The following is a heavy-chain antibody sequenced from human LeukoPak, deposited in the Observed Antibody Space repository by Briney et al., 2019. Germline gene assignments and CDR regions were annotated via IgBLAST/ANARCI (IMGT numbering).Heavy chain of an antibody. CDR1: GGSINNYY. Sequence: SETLSLTCTVSGGSINNYYWSWIRQPPGKGLEWIGYIYYRGSTNYNPSLKSRVTFSVDTSKNQFSLKLNSVTAADTAVYYCARGGDYGDLRYFDYWGQGALVTVSS. J-gene: IGHJ4*02. CDR3: ARGGDYGDLRYFDY. V-gene: IGHV4-59*01. CDR2: IYYRGST. D-gene: IGHD4-17*01.